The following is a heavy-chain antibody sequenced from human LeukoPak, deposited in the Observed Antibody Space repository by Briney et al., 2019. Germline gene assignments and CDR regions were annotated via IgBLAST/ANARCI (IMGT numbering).Heavy chain of an antibody. J-gene: IGHJ4*02. Sequence: GGSLRLSCAASGFTFSSYGMHWVRQAPGKGLEWVAVIWYDGSNKYYADSVKGRFTNSRDNSKNTLYLQMNSLRAEDTAVYYCARNHATYDSSGNYFDYWGQGTLVTVSS. CDR2: IWYDGSNK. CDR3: ARNHATYDSSGNYFDY. CDR1: GFTFSSYG. V-gene: IGHV3-33*01. D-gene: IGHD3-22*01.